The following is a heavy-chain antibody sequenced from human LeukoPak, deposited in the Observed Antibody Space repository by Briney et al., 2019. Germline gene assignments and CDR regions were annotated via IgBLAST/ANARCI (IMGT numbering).Heavy chain of an antibody. Sequence: PSETLSLTCTVSGGSISSSSYYWGWIRQPPGKGLEWIGSIYYSGSTYYNPSLKSRVTISVDTSKNQFSLKLSSVTAADTAVYYCARGVATDYGDYDTTYYYYMDVWGKGTTVTVSS. J-gene: IGHJ6*03. CDR1: GGSISSSSYY. D-gene: IGHD4-17*01. V-gene: IGHV4-39*07. CDR3: ARGVATDYGDYDTTYYYYMDV. CDR2: IYYSGST.